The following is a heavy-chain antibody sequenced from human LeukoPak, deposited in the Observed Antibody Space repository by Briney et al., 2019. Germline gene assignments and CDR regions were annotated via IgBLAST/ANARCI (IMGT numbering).Heavy chain of an antibody. CDR3: TTVPAYGDYESGDY. D-gene: IGHD4-17*01. CDR1: GFTFSNAW. CDR2: IKSKTDGGTT. J-gene: IGHJ4*02. V-gene: IGHV3-15*01. Sequence: GGSLRLSCAASGFTFSNAWMSWVRQAPGKGLEWVGRIKSKTDGGTTDYAAPAKGRFTISRDDSKNTLYLQMNSLKTEDTAVYYCTTVPAYGDYESGDYWGQGTLVTVSS.